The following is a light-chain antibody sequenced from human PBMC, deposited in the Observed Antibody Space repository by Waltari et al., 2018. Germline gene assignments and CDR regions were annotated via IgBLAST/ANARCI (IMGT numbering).Light chain of an antibody. V-gene: IGKV4-1*01. CDR2: WAS. Sequence: DIVMTQSPDSLAVSLGERATINCKSSQTVLYSANNKNYLAWYQQKPGQPPKLLISWASTRESGVPDRFSGSGSETDFTLTISSLQAEDVAVYYCQQYYNVPFTFGPGTKVDIK. CDR3: QQYYNVPFT. CDR1: QTVLYSANNKNY. J-gene: IGKJ3*01.